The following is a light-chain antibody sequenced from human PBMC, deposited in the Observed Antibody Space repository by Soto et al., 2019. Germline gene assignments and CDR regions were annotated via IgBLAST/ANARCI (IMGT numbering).Light chain of an antibody. CDR1: QSVSNNY. J-gene: IGKJ2*01. CDR3: QQYGSSPPYT. V-gene: IGKV3-20*01. CDR2: GSS. Sequence: EVVLTQSPGTLSLSPGETASLSCRASQSVSNNYLAWYQQKPGQSPKLLIFGSSDRATGIPDRFSGSGSGTDFTLTISRLEPEDFAVYYCQQYGSSPPYTVGQGNKLVI.